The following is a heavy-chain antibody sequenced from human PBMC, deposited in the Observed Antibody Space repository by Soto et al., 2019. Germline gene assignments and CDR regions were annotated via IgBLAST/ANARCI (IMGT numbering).Heavy chain of an antibody. Sequence: EVQLVESGGGLVQPGGSLRLSCAASGFTFSDHYMDWVRQAPGKGLEWVGRTRNKANSYTTEYAASVKGRFTISRDDSKNSLYLQMNSLKTEDTAVYYCARFGGDPFFDYWGQGTLVTVSS. V-gene: IGHV3-72*01. CDR1: GFTFSDHY. J-gene: IGHJ4*02. CDR2: TRNKANSYTT. CDR3: ARFGGDPFFDY. D-gene: IGHD2-21*02.